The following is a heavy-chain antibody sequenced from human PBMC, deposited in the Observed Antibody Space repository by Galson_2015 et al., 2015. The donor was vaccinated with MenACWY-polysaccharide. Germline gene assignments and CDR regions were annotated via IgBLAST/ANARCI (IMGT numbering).Heavy chain of an antibody. CDR1: GYSFTNYW. V-gene: IGHV5-51*01. D-gene: IGHD6-6*01. CDR3: ARQRYSSSSGDY. Sequence: QSGAEVKKPGESLKISCEGSGYSFTNYWIAWVRQMPGTGLEWMGIISPDDSQTKYGPSFQGQVTISADKSINTAYLQWNSLKASDTAMYYCARQRYSSSSGDYWGQGTLVTVSS. J-gene: IGHJ4*02. CDR2: ISPDDSQT.